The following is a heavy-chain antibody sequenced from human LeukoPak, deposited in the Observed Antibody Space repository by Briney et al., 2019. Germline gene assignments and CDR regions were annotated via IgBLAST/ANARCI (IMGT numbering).Heavy chain of an antibody. D-gene: IGHD1-26*01. V-gene: IGHV4-59*01. CDR1: GGSISSYY. Sequence: SETLSLTCTVSGGSISSYYWSWIRQPPGKGLEWIGYIYYSGSTNYNPSLKSRVTISVDTSKNQFSLKLSSVTAADTAVYYCARDHLSGSYMWGQGTMVTVSS. CDR2: IYYSGST. J-gene: IGHJ3*01. CDR3: ARDHLSGSYM.